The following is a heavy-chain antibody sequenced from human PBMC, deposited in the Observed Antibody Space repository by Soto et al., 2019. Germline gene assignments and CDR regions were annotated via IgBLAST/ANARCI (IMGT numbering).Heavy chain of an antibody. V-gene: IGHV1-69*01. Sequence: QVQLVQSCAEVKKPGSSVKVSCGASGGTFSSYPINWVRQAPGQGLEWMGGIIPFFGTSNYAQKFQGRVTITADDSTSTAYMELRSLRSEDTAVYYCARVGHITNYGMAVWGQGTTVTVSS. CDR2: IIPFFGTS. J-gene: IGHJ6*02. D-gene: IGHD1-26*01. CDR1: GGTFSSYP. CDR3: ARVGHITNYGMAV.